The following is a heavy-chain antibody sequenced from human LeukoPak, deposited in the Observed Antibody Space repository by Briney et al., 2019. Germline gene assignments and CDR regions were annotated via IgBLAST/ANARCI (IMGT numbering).Heavy chain of an antibody. J-gene: IGHJ4*02. Sequence: PSETLSLTCTVSGGSISSYYWSWIRQPPGKGLEWVGYIYYSGSTNYNPSLKSRVTISVDTSKNQFSLKPSSVTAADTAVYYCARALGYGSSSWYYFDYWGQGTLVTVSS. CDR2: IYYSGST. V-gene: IGHV4-59*01. CDR1: GGSISSYY. CDR3: ARALGYGSSSWYYFDY. D-gene: IGHD6-13*01.